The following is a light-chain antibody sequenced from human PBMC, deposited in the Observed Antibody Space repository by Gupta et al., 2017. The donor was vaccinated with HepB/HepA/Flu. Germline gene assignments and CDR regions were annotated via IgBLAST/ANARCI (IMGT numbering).Light chain of an antibody. V-gene: IGLV1-51*02. CDR2: ENN. CDR3: GTWDSSLSVGV. J-gene: IGLJ2*01. Sequence: QSVFTQPPSVSAAPGQKVTISCSGSRSNIGNNYISWYQQLPGTAPNLLIYENNKRPSGIPDRFSGSKSGTSDTLGITGLQTGDEANYYCGTWDSSLSVGVFGGGTKLTVL. CDR1: RSNIGNNY.